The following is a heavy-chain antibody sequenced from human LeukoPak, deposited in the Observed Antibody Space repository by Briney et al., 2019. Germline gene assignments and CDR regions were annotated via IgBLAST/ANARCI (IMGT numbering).Heavy chain of an antibody. CDR2: IKQDGSEK. CDR1: GFTFSSYW. V-gene: IGHV3-7*01. CDR3: ARDDYGDYGAFDI. D-gene: IGHD4-17*01. J-gene: IGHJ3*02. Sequence: HPRGSLRLSCAASGFTFSSYWMSWVRQAPGKGLEWVANIKQDGSEKYYVDSVKGRFTISRDNAKNSLYLQMNSLRAEDTAVYYCARDDYGDYGAFDIWGQGTMVTVSS.